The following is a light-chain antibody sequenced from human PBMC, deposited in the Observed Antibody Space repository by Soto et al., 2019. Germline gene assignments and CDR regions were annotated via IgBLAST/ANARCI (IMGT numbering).Light chain of an antibody. CDR2: YDN. CDR3: QVWDSNSDHVV. Sequence: SYELTQPPSVSVAPGETARITCGGNNSGSKSVHWYQQKPGQAPVLVIYYDNDRPSGIPERFSGSNSGNTASLTISRVEAGDEADYYCQVWDSNSDHVVFGGGTKLTVL. V-gene: IGLV3-21*04. CDR1: NSGSKS. J-gene: IGLJ2*01.